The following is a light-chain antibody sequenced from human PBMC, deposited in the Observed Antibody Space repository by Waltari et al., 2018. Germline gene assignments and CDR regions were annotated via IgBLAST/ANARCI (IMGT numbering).Light chain of an antibody. J-gene: IGKJ1*01. CDR1: QYVNIH. V-gene: IGKV3-15*01. CDR3: QQYNDWPRT. CDR2: AAS. Sequence: EVVMTQSPATLSVSPGESAILSCRASQYVNIHLDWYQQKPGQAPRLLIYAASTRATGVPARFSGSGSGTDFTLTISSLQSEDFAVYYCQQYNDWPRTFGLGTKVEIK.